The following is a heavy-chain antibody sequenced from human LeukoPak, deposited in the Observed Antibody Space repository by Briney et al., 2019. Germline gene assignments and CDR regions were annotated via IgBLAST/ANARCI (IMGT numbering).Heavy chain of an antibody. Sequence: SQTLSLTCAISGDSVSSNSAAWNWVRQSPSRGLEWLGRTYYRSKWYNDYAVSVKSRITINPDTSKNQFSLQLNSVTPEDTAVYYCARDWGVVPAALFDYWGQGTLVTVSS. J-gene: IGHJ4*02. CDR2: TYYRSKWYN. CDR3: ARDWGVVPAALFDY. V-gene: IGHV6-1*01. D-gene: IGHD2-2*01. CDR1: GDSVSSNSAA.